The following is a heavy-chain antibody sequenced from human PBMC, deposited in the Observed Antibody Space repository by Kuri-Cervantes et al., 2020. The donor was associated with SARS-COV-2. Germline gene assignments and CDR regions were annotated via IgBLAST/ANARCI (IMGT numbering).Heavy chain of an antibody. J-gene: IGHJ3*02. Sequence: ESLKISCTVSGGSISSYYWSWIRQPPGKGLEWIGYIYYSGSTNYNPSLKSRVTISADTSKNQFSLKLSSVTAADTAVYYCARAGEWLFGDAFDIWGQGTMVTVSS. CDR3: ARAGEWLFGDAFDI. D-gene: IGHD3-3*01. V-gene: IGHV4-59*01. CDR1: GGSISSYY. CDR2: IYYSGST.